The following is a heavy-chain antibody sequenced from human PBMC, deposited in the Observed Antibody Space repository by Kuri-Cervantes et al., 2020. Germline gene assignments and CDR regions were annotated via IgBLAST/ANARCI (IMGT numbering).Heavy chain of an antibody. CDR1: GFTFSSYA. Sequence: GGSLRLSCAASGFTFSSYAMSWVRQAPGKGLEWVSAISGSGGSTYYADSVKGRFTISRDNSKNTLYLQMNNLRSDDTAVYYCARSELWYWFDPWGQGTLVTVSS. V-gene: IGHV3-23*01. CDR3: ARSELWYWFDP. D-gene: IGHD3-10*01. J-gene: IGHJ5*02. CDR2: ISGSGGST.